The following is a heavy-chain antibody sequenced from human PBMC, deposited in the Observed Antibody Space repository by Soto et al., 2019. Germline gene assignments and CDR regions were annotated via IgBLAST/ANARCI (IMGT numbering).Heavy chain of an antibody. CDR3: ARDSLGRYGYGIFDY. CDR1: GYTFTSYG. J-gene: IGHJ4*02. CDR2: ISAYNGNT. V-gene: IGHV1-18*01. D-gene: IGHD3-16*01. Sequence: ASVKVSCKASGYTFTSYGISWVRQAPGQGLEWMGWISAYNGNTNYAQKLQGRVTMTTDTSTSTAYMELRSLRSDDTAVYYCARDSLGRYGYGIFDYWGQGTLVTVSS.